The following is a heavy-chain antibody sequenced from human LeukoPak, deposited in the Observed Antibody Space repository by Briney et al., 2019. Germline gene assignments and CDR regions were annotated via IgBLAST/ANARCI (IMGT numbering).Heavy chain of an antibody. Sequence: PGGSLRPSCAASGFTFSSYSMNWVRQAPGKGLEWVSSISSSSSYIYYADSVKGRFTISRDNAKNSLYLQMNSLRAEDTAVYYCARDPAGYDFWSGYYNYWGQGTLVTVSS. CDR3: ARDPAGYDFWSGYYNY. D-gene: IGHD3-3*01. CDR2: ISSSSSYI. V-gene: IGHV3-21*01. J-gene: IGHJ4*02. CDR1: GFTFSSYS.